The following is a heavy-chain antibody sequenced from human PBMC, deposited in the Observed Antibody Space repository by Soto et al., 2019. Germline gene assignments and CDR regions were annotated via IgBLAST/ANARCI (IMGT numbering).Heavy chain of an antibody. CDR1: GFTLSDYW. V-gene: IGHV3-74*01. D-gene: IGHD5-12*01. Sequence: GGSLRLSCAASGFTLSDYWMHWVRQVPGKGLLWFSRISVDGGDTTYADSVKGRFTISRDNAKNTLYLQMDTLRAEDTAIYYCAHRRPTTNSGYDDYYFDYWGQGTLVTVSS. CDR3: AHRRPTTNSGYDDYYFDY. J-gene: IGHJ4*02. CDR2: ISVDGGDT.